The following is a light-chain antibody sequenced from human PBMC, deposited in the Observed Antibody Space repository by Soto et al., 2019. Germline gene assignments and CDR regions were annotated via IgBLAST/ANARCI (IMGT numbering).Light chain of an antibody. V-gene: IGKV3-15*01. CDR1: QSVSSN. CDR3: QQYNNWPWA. CDR2: GAS. Sequence: EIVMTQSPATLSVSPGERATLSCRASQSVSSNLAWYQQKPGQAPRLLIYGASTRATGITARFSGSGSGTEFTLTIRSLQSEDFAVYYCQQYNNWPWASGQGNKVEIK. J-gene: IGKJ1*01.